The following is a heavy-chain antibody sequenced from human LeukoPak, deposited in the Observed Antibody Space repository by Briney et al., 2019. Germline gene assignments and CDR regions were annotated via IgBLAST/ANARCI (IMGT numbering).Heavy chain of an antibody. V-gene: IGHV4-39*07. CDR3: ARALMTTVTTMAY. CDR1: GGSISSSSYY. D-gene: IGHD4-17*01. J-gene: IGHJ4*02. Sequence: SETLSLTCTVSGGSISSSSYYWGWIRQPPGKGLEWIGSIYYSGSTYYNPSLKSRATISVDTSKNQFSLKLSSVTAADTAVYYCARALMTTVTTMAYWGQGTLVTVSS. CDR2: IYYSGST.